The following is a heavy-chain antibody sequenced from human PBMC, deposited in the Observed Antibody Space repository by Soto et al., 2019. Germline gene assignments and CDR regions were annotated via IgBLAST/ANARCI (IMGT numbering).Heavy chain of an antibody. Sequence: NPSLTCDVSGGSISSGGYSWSWIRQPPGKGLEWIGYIYHSGSTSYNPSLKSRVTISEDRSKNQFSLTLRSVTAADTAVYYCAICVDSSPVYGMDVWGQGSTVTVSS. J-gene: IGHJ6*02. CDR3: AICVDSSPVYGMDV. CDR2: IYHSGST. CDR1: GGSISSGGYS. D-gene: IGHD6-13*01. V-gene: IGHV4-30-2*01.